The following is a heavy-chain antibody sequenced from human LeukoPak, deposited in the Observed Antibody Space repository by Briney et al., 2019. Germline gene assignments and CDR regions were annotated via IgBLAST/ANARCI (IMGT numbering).Heavy chain of an antibody. J-gene: IGHJ3*02. CDR1: GDSVSSHSAA. V-gene: IGHV6-1*01. CDR2: TYYRSKWYN. CDR3: ARSSPYSSGWEDAFDI. Sequence: SQTLSLTCAISGDSVSSHSAAWNWIRQSPSRGLEWLGRTYYRSKWYNDYAVSVKSRITIKADTSKNQFSLQMNSVTPEDTAVYYCARSSPYSSGWEDAFDIWARGTMVTVSS. D-gene: IGHD6-19*01.